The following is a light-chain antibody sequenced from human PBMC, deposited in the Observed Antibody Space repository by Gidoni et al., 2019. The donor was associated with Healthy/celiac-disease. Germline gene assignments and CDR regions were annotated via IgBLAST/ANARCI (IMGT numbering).Light chain of an antibody. J-gene: IGKJ1*01. CDR3: QQYNSYPWX. Sequence: DTQMTQSPSTLSASVGDRVTITCRASQSISSWLAWYQQKPGKAPKLLIYKASSLESGVPSRFSGSGSGTEFTLTISSLQPDDFATYYCQQYNSYPWXFXQGTKVEIK. CDR1: QSISSW. V-gene: IGKV1-5*03. CDR2: KAS.